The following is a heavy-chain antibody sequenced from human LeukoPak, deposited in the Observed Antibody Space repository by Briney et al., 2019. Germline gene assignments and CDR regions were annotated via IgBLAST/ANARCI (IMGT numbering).Heavy chain of an antibody. CDR3: ARDAIAVAGLSSPGSFDY. Sequence: SGGSLRLSCGASGFTFSKHGMNWVRQAPGKGLEWVSSISSSSSYIYYADSVKGRFTISRDNAKNSLYLQMNSLRAEDTAVYYCARDAIAVAGLSSPGSFDYWGQGTLVTVSS. J-gene: IGHJ4*02. CDR2: ISSSSSYI. CDR1: GFTFSKHG. V-gene: IGHV3-21*01. D-gene: IGHD6-19*01.